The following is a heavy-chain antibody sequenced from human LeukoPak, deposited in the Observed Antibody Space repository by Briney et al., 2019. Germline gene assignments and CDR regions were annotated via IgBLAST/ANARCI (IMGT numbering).Heavy chain of an antibody. V-gene: IGHV3-21*01. J-gene: IGHJ4*02. CDR1: GFTFSSYS. CDR3: ARPNDYGGKRGTDY. CDR2: ISSSSSYI. D-gene: IGHD4-23*01. Sequence: PGGSLRLSCAASGFTFSSYSMNWVRQAPGKGLEWVSSISSSSSYIYYADSVKGRFTISRDNAKNSLYLQMNSLRAEDTAVYYCARPNDYGGKRGTDYWGQGTLVTVSS.